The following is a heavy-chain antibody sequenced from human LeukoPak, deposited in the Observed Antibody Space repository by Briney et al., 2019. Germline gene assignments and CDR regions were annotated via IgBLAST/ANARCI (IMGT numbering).Heavy chain of an antibody. D-gene: IGHD5-12*01. J-gene: IGHJ4*02. CDR1: GFTLRSYD. CDR3: GKEYSGYDFDY. V-gene: IGHV3-23*01. Sequence: GRSLRLSRAPSGFTLRSYDISWVRQAPGKGLEWGAATSGSGVNSYYADSVRGRFTISRDNSQNTLYLQMDSLRAEDTALYYCGKEYSGYDFDYWGQGTLVTVCS. CDR2: TSGSGVNS.